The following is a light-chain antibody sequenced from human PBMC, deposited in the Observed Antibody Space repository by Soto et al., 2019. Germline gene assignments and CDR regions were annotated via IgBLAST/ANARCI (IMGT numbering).Light chain of an antibody. V-gene: IGLV1-40*01. J-gene: IGLJ2*01. CDR1: SSNIGAGYD. Sequence: QSVLTQPPSVSGAPGQRVTISCTASSSNIGAGYDVHWYQQLPGTAPKHLIYGNSNRPSGVPDRFSGSKSGASASLAIPGLQAEDEADYYCQSYDRSLGVVFGGGTKLTVL. CDR2: GNS. CDR3: QSYDRSLGVV.